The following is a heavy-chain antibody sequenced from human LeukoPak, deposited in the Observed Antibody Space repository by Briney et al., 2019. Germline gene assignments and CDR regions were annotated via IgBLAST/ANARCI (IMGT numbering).Heavy chain of an antibody. CDR1: GGSISSSSYY. CDR2: IYYSGST. Sequence: SETLSLTCTVSGGSISSSSYYWGWIRQPPGKGLEWLGSIYYSGSTYYNPSLKSRVTISVDTSKNQFSLKLSSVTAADTAVYYCARLKLADYYYDGCGYYYRAYFDYWGQGTLVTVSS. D-gene: IGHD3-22*01. CDR3: ARLKLADYYYDGCGYYYRAYFDY. V-gene: IGHV4-39*01. J-gene: IGHJ4*02.